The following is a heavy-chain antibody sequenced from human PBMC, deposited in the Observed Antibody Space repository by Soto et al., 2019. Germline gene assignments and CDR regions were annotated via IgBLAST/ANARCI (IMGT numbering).Heavy chain of an antibody. CDR2: ISDDGHNK. CDR1: QLTFNNYA. V-gene: IGHV3-30*18. CDR3: AKDLNVKTYVPYGMDV. Sequence: QVQLVESGGGVVQPGRSLSLSCAASQLTFNNYAMHWVRQAPGKGLEWVAVISDDGHNKYYADSVRGRFTISRDNSKNTVYLLMNGLRVDDTAVYYCAKDLNVKTYVPYGMDVWGQGTTVTVSS. J-gene: IGHJ6*02. D-gene: IGHD3-10*02.